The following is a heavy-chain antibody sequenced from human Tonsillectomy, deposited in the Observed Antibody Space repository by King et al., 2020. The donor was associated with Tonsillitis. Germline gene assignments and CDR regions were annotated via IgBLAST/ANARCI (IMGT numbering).Heavy chain of an antibody. J-gene: IGHJ6*02. D-gene: IGHD2-8*01. CDR3: ARWGGIVLMEGMDV. CDR2: ISYDGSNK. Sequence: VQLVESGGGVVQPGRSLRLSCAASGFTFSSYAMHWVRQAPGKGLEWVAVISYDGSNKYYADSVKGRFTISRDNSKNTLYLQMNSLRAEDTAVYYCARWGGIVLMEGMDVWGQATTVTVSS. V-gene: IGHV3-30*04. CDR1: GFTFSSYA.